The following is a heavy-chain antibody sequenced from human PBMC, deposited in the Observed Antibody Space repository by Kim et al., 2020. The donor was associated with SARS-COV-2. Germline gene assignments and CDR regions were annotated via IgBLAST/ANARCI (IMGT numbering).Heavy chain of an antibody. J-gene: IGHJ4*02. CDR3: VRFYVGQQLVPKHYYYFDY. CDR2: IIPIFGTA. V-gene: IGHV1-69*13. CDR1: GSTFSSYA. D-gene: IGHD6-13*01. Sequence: SVKVSCKASGSTFSSYAIIWVRQATGQGLEWMGGIIPIFGTANFAQQFQGRVTITADESTSKAYVVLSNLRSEDTAVYYCVRFYVGQQLVPKHYYYFDYWGQGALCTVAS.